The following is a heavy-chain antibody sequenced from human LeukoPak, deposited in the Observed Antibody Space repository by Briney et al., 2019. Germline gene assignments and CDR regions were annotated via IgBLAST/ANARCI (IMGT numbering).Heavy chain of an antibody. J-gene: IGHJ6*02. Sequence: ASVKVSCKASGYTFTSYGISWVRQAPGQGLEWMGWISAYSGNTNYAQKLQGRVTMTTDTSTSTAYMELRSLRSDDTAVYYCARDYYDSSHYYYYYGMDVWGQGTTVTVSS. CDR2: ISAYSGNT. V-gene: IGHV1-18*01. CDR1: GYTFTSYG. CDR3: ARDYYDSSHYYYYYGMDV. D-gene: IGHD3-22*01.